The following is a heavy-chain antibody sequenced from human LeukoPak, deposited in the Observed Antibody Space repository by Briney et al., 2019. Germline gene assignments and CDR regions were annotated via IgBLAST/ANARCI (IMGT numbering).Heavy chain of an antibody. J-gene: IGHJ6*03. CDR3: AREPSLHYYYYLDV. CDR1: GFTFSTYW. CDR2: INGDGNGT. D-gene: IGHD2-2*01. Sequence: GGSLRLSCEASGFTFSTYWMQWVRQAPGKGLVWVSRINGDGNGTTYADSVKGRFTISRDNAKNTLYLQMNSLRAEDTAVYYCAREPSLHYYYYLDVWVNGTKVIVFS. V-gene: IGHV3-74*03.